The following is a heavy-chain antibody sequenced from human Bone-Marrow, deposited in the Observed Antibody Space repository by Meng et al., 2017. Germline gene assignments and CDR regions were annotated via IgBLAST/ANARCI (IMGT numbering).Heavy chain of an antibody. Sequence: AHLVQSWAEVKKPGASVKVSCKASGYTFTSYDINWVRQATGQGLEWMGWMNPNSGNTGYAQKFQGRVTMTRNTSISTAYMELSSLRSEDTAVYYCARAPYSSKDWFDPWGQGTLVTVSS. CDR3: ARAPYSSKDWFDP. V-gene: IGHV1-8*01. CDR2: MNPNSGNT. CDR1: GYTFTSYD. J-gene: IGHJ5*02. D-gene: IGHD6-13*01.